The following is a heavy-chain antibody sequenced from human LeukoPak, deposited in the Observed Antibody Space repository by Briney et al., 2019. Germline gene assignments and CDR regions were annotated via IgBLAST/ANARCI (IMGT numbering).Heavy chain of an antibody. J-gene: IGHJ5*02. CDR2: IYISGGT. CDR1: GGPISSYH. CDR3: ASLEYSSSRSWFDP. Sequence: PSETLSLTCTVSGGPISSYHWIWIRQSAGKGLEWIGRIYISGGTNYNPSLTSRVTMSVDTSKNQFSLKLSSVTAADTAVYYCASLEYSSSRSWFDPWGQGTLVTVSS. D-gene: IGHD6-6*01. V-gene: IGHV4-4*07.